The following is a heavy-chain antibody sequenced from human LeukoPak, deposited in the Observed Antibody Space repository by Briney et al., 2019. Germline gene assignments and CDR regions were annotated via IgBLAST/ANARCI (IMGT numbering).Heavy chain of an antibody. J-gene: IGHJ4*02. CDR1: GFTFSNYV. V-gene: IGHV3-30-3*01. Sequence: GGPLRLSCAASGFTFSNYVIHWVRQAPGKGLEWVAVTSSDLNVKLYADSVKGRFTISRDNSRSTLYLQMNSLRPEDTAIYYCAREGYYGSGSPPSLYFDYWGQGTLVTVSS. CDR2: TSSDLNVK. CDR3: AREGYYGSGSPPSLYFDY. D-gene: IGHD3-10*01.